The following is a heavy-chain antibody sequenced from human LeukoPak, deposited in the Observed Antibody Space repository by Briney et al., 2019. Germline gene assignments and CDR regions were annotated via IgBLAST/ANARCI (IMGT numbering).Heavy chain of an antibody. J-gene: IGHJ4*02. CDR1: GGSISSYY. CDR2: IYYSGST. D-gene: IGHD2-2*01. CDR3: ASAIVVVPAATYYFDY. V-gene: IGHV4-59*06. Sequence: SETLSLTCTVSGGSISSYYWSWIRQPPGKGLEWIGYIYYSGSTYYNPSLKSRVTISVDTSKNQFPLKLSSVTAADTAVYYCASAIVVVPAATYYFDYWGQGTLVTVSS.